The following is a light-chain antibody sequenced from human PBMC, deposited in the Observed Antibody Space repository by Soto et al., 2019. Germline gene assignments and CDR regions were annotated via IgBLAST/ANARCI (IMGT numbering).Light chain of an antibody. J-gene: IGKJ2*01. V-gene: IGKV3-20*01. CDR1: QSVSSSD. CDR3: QQYDT. CDR2: SAS. Sequence: IVLTQSPGTLSLSPGERATLSCRASQSVSSSDLAWYQQKPGQAPRLRIYSASSRDTGIPDRFSGSGSGTSFTLTISRLEPEDFAVYYCQQYDTFGQGTKLEIK.